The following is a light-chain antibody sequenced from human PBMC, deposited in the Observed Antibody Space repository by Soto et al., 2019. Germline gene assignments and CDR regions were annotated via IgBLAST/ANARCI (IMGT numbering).Light chain of an antibody. CDR3: QQYENYWT. V-gene: IGKV1-5*01. CDR2: DAS. J-gene: IGKJ1*01. CDR1: ETINNW. Sequence: SQMAQSPSTLSASVVDRVTITFRASETINNWLAWYQQKPGKAPKLLIYDASNLESGVPSRFSGSGSGTEFTLTISNLQPDDIATYYCQQYENYWTFGQGTKVDIK.